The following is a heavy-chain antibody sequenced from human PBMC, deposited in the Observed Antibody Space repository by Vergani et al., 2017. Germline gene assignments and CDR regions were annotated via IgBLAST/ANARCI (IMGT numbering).Heavy chain of an antibody. J-gene: IGHJ3*02. CDR3: VKGPRYDCSGNYSSQDAFDI. CDR2: ISSNGGST. V-gene: IGHV3-64D*06. CDR1: GFTFSSYA. Sequence: EVQVVESGGGLVQPGGSLRLSCSASGFTFSSYAMHWVRQAPGKGLEYVAAISSNGGSTYYADSVKGSITNARDKSKNTLYLQMSSLRAEDTYVYYWVKGPRYDCSGNYSSQDAFDIWGQGTMVTVSS. D-gene: IGHD3-22*01.